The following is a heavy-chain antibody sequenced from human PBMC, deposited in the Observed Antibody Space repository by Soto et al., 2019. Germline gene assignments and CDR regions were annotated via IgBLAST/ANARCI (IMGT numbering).Heavy chain of an antibody. CDR1: GGSFSGYY. CDR2: INHSGST. Sequence: SETLSLTCAVYGGSFSGYYWSWIRQPPGKGLEWIGEINHSGSTNYNPSLKSRVTISVDTSKNQFSLKLSSVTAADTAVYYCARGPHFVVVPAARGNYYYYGMDVWRQGTTVTVSS. V-gene: IGHV4-34*01. J-gene: IGHJ6*02. D-gene: IGHD2-2*01. CDR3: ARGPHFVVVPAARGNYYYYGMDV.